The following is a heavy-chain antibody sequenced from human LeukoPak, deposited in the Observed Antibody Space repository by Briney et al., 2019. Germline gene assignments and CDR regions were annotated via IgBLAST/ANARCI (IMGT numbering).Heavy chain of an antibody. CDR1: GGSINSYY. CDR3: ARVGCSSTSCYGGNYYYYYMDV. V-gene: IGHV4-39*07. CDR2: IYYSGST. D-gene: IGHD2-2*01. J-gene: IGHJ6*03. Sequence: SETLSLTCTVSGGSINSYYWGWIRQPPGKGLEWIGSIYYSGSTYYNPSLKSRVTISVDTSKNQFSLKLSSVTAADTAVYYCARVGCSSTSCYGGNYYYYYMDVWGKGTTVTVSS.